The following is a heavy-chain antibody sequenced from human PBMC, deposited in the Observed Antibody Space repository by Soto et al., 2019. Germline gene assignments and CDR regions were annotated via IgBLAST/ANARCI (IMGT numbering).Heavy chain of an antibody. J-gene: IGHJ5*02. Sequence: ASVKVSCKASGYTFTSYGISWVRQAPGQGLEWMGWISAYNGNTNYAQKLQGRVTMTTDTSTSTAYMELRSLRSDDTAVYCCAREYYGDYPLNWFDPWGQGTLVTVSS. V-gene: IGHV1-18*01. CDR2: ISAYNGNT. CDR1: GYTFTSYG. D-gene: IGHD4-17*01. CDR3: AREYYGDYPLNWFDP.